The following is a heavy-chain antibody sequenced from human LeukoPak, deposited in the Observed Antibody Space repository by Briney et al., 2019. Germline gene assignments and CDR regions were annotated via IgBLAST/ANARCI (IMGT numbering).Heavy chain of an antibody. CDR3: ESGQTSITATFDY. V-gene: IGHV3-21*01. CDR2: ISSSSSYI. CDR1: GFTFSSYS. Sequence: PGGSLRLSCAASGFTFSSYSMNWVRQAPGKGPEWVSYISSSSSYIYYADSAKGRFTISRDNAKNSLYLQMNSLRAEDTVVYYCESGQTSITATFDYWGQGTLVTVSS. D-gene: IGHD1-7*01. J-gene: IGHJ4*02.